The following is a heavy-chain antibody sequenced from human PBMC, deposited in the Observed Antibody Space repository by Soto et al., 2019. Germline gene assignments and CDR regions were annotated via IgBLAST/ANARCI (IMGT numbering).Heavy chain of an antibody. D-gene: IGHD2-8*02. CDR1: GFTFNAYC. Sequence: LXLSCAASGFTFNAYCVQWVGQAPGKGLEWVAVISYDAKSKLYVDSVRGRFTISRDNSKNTLFLQMDSLRPEDTALYYCARGLLAAGPFDSWGQGTLVTVSS. V-gene: IGHV3-30*03. CDR3: ARGLLAAGPFDS. J-gene: IGHJ4*02. CDR2: ISYDAKSK.